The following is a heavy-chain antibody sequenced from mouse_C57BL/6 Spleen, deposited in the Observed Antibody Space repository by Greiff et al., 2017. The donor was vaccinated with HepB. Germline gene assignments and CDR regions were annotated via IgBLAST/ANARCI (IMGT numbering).Heavy chain of an antibody. V-gene: IGHV1-50*01. CDR3: ARRGFYYDSFDY. CDR1: GYTFTSYW. CDR2: IDPSDSYT. D-gene: IGHD2-4*01. Sequence: QVQLQQPGAELVKPGASVKLSCKASGYTFTSYWMQWVKQRPGQGLEWIGEIDPSDSYTNYNQKFKGKATLTVDTSSSTAYMQLSSLTSEDSAVYYCARRGFYYDSFDYWGQGTTLTVSS. J-gene: IGHJ2*01.